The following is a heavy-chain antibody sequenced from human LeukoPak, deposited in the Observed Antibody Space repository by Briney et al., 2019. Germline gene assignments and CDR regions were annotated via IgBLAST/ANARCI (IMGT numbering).Heavy chain of an antibody. Sequence: ASVKVSCKAFGGTFSSYAISWVRQAPGQGLEWMGRIIPILGIANYAQKFQGRVTITADKSTSTAYMELSSLRSEDTAVYYCARDRDIVATITGFNWFDPWGQGTLVTVSS. J-gene: IGHJ5*02. CDR1: GGTFSSYA. V-gene: IGHV1-69*04. CDR2: IIPILGIA. CDR3: ARDRDIVATITGFNWFDP. D-gene: IGHD5-12*01.